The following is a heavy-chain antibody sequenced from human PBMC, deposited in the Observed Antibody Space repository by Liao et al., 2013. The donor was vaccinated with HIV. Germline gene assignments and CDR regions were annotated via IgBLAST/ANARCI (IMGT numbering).Heavy chain of an antibody. CDR3: ARGRPYFDS. CDR2: IYYSGTT. Sequence: QVQLQESGPGLVKPSQTLSLTCTVSGGSLSSGGYYWSWIRQPAGKGLEWIGRIYYSGTTYYNPSLKSRVTISMDTSKNQFSLKLNSVSAPDTAVYFCARGRPYFDSWGQGIRGHHLL. J-gene: IGHJ4*02. V-gene: IGHV4-61*02. CDR1: GGSLSSGGYY.